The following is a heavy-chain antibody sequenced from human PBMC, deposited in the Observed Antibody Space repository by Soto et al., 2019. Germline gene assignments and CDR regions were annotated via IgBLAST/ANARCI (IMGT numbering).Heavy chain of an antibody. CDR2: INHSGST. V-gene: IGHV4-34*01. CDR1: GGSIISYC. CDR3: ARDKITGLFDY. J-gene: IGHJ4*02. Sequence: PSETLSLTCTVSGGSIISYCWTWIRQPPGTGLEWIGEINHSGSTNYNPSLKSRVTISVDTSKNQFSLKLTSVTAADTAVYYCARDKITGLFDYWGQGTLVTVSS. D-gene: IGHD2-8*02.